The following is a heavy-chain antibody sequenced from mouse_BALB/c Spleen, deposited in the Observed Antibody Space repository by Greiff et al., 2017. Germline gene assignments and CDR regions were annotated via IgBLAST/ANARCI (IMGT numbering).Heavy chain of an antibody. CDR3: TRGDTTAPYWYFDV. J-gene: IGHJ1*01. V-gene: IGHV1-5*01. Sequence: EVQLQESGTVLARPGASVKMSCKASGYSFTSYWMHWVKQRPGQGLEWIGAIYPGNSDTSYNQKFKGKAKLTAVTSASTAYMELSSLTNEDSAVYYCTRGDTTAPYWYFDVWGAGTTVTVSS. CDR2: IYPGNSDT. CDR1: GYSFTSYW. D-gene: IGHD1-2*01.